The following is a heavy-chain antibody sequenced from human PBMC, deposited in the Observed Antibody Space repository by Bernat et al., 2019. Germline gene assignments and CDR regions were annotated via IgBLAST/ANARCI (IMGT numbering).Heavy chain of an antibody. CDR1: GGSISSSNW. CDR3: ASGPSVNFDD. CDR2: IYHSGST. D-gene: IGHD2-2*01. J-gene: IGHJ4*02. Sequence: QVQLQESGPGLVKPSGTLSLTCAVSGGSISSSNWWSWVRQPPGKGLEWIGEIYHSGSTNYNPSLKSRVPRSVDKSKIQFSLKLSSVTDEGTDVYYCASGPSVNFDDWGQGTLVTVSS. V-gene: IGHV4-4*02.